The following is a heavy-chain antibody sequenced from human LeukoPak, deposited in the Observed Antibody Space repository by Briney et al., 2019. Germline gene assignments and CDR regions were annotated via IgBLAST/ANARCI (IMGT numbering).Heavy chain of an antibody. V-gene: IGHV3-30*18. CDR3: AKEAGGRPNWFDP. D-gene: IGHD3-16*01. CDR1: GFTFNSYG. CDR2: ISYDGSNK. Sequence: GGSLRLSCAASGFTFNSYGMHWVRQAPGKGLEWVAVISYDGSNKYYADSVKGRFTISRDNSKNTLYLQMNSLRAEDTAVYYCAKEAGGRPNWFDPWGQGTLVTVSS. J-gene: IGHJ5*02.